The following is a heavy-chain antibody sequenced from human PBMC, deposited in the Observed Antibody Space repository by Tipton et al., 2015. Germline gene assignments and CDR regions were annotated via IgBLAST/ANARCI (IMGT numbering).Heavy chain of an antibody. D-gene: IGHD5-24*01. J-gene: IGHJ3*02. Sequence: QVTISADKSINTAYLQWRSLKASDTAMYYCARRRWLAEAFDIWGQGTMVTVSS. V-gene: IGHV5-51*01. CDR3: ARRRWLAEAFDI.